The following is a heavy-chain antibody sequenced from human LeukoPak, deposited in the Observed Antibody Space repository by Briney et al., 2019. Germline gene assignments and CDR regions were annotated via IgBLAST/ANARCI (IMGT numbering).Heavy chain of an antibody. D-gene: IGHD6-13*01. J-gene: IGHJ4*02. Sequence: PGGSLRLSCAASGFTFSSYAMHWVRQAPGKELEWVAVISYDGSNKYYADSVKGRFTISRDNSKNTLYLQMNSLRAEDTAVYYCARDKQLDNWGQGTLVTVSS. V-gene: IGHV3-30*04. CDR2: ISYDGSNK. CDR3: ARDKQLDN. CDR1: GFTFSSYA.